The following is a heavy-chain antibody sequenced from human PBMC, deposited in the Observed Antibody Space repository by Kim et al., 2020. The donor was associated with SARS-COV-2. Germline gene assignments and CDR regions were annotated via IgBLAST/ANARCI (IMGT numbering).Heavy chain of an antibody. J-gene: IGHJ6*02. D-gene: IGHD6-19*01. V-gene: IGHV3-30*04. CDR1: GFTFSSYA. CDR2: ISYDGSNK. Sequence: GGSLRLSCAASGFTFSSYAMHWVRQAPGKGLEWVAVISYDGSNKYYADSVKGRFTISRDNSKNTLYLQMNSLRAEDTAVYYCASLSDLAVAGTYYYYGMDVWGQGTTVTVSS. CDR3: ASLSDLAVAGTYYYYGMDV.